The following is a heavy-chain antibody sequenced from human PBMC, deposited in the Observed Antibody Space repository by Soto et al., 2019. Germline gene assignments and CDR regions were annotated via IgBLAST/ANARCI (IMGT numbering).Heavy chain of an antibody. CDR1: GGSISSGGYY. D-gene: IGHD2-2*01. V-gene: IGHV4-31*03. CDR2: IYYSGST. J-gene: IGHJ3*02. CDR3: ARDYRRVTSLGNDAFDI. Sequence: QVQLQESGPGLVKPSQTLSLTCTVSGGSISSGGYYWSWIRQHPGKGLEWIGYIYYSGSTYYNPSLKSRVTISVDTSKNQFSLKLSSVTAADTAVYYCARDYRRVTSLGNDAFDIWGQGTMVTVSS.